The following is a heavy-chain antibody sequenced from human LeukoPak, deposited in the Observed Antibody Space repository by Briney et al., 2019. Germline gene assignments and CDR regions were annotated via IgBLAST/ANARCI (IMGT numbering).Heavy chain of an antibody. J-gene: IGHJ4*02. CDR2: IRSDGSNK. CDR1: GFTFRNYG. D-gene: IGHD3-22*01. Sequence: PGGSLRLSCAASGFTFRNYGMHWVRRTPGKGLEWVAFIRSDGSNKYYADSVKGRFTISRDNSKNTLYLQMNSLRAEDTAVYYCAREGDYYDSSGYLDYWGQGTLVTVSS. V-gene: IGHV3-30*02. CDR3: AREGDYYDSSGYLDY.